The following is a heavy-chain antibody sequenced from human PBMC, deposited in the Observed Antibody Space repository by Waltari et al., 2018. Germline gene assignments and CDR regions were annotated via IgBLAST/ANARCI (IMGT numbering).Heavy chain of an antibody. D-gene: IGHD2-21*01. V-gene: IGHV1-69-2*01. CDR3: VTDKGVVIAFQH. CDR2: IDPEDGET. J-gene: IGHJ1*01. Sequence: EVQLVQSGAEVKKPGATVKISCQTSGYPFTDVYIHWVQQAPGKGLEWMGRIDPEDGETIYAEKFQDRVTITADTSTDTAYMELSSLRSEDTAVYYCVTDKGVVIAFQHWGQGTVVTVSS. CDR1: GYPFTDVY.